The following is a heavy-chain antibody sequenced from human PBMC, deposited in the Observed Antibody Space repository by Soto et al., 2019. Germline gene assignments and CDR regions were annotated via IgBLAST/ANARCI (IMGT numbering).Heavy chain of an antibody. D-gene: IGHD6-13*01. CDR3: ARDRVAAAGTSRFLYGEMDV. Sequence: EVQLAESGGGLVKPGGSLRLSCAASGFTFSSYSMNWVRQAPGKGLEWVSSISSSSSYIYYADSVKGRFTISRDNAKNSLYLQMNSLRAEDTAVYYCARDRVAAAGTSRFLYGEMDVWGQGTTVTVSS. CDR1: GFTFSSYS. J-gene: IGHJ6*02. V-gene: IGHV3-21*01. CDR2: ISSSSSYI.